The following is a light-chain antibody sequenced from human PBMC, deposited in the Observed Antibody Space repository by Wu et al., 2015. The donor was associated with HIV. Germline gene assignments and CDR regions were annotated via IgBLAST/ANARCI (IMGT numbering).Light chain of an antibody. CDR3: QQRSTWPIT. Sequence: EIVLTQSPGTLSLSPGERATLSCRASQSVSSSYLAWYQQKPGQAPRLLIHGASRRAAGIPDRFSGGGSGTDFTLTISSLDSDDSGVYYCQQRSTWPITFGQGTRLEIK. CDR1: QSVSSSY. J-gene: IGKJ5*01. CDR2: GAS. V-gene: IGKV3D-20*02.